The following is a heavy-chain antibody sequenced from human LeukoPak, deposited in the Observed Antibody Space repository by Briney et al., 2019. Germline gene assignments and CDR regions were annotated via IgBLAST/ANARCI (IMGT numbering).Heavy chain of an antibody. J-gene: IGHJ4*02. Sequence: GGSLRLSCAASGFTFSSYAMSWVRQAPGKGLEWVSAISGSGGSTYYADSVKGRFAISRDNSKNTLYLQMNSLRAEDTAVYYCAKDPYSSSSYFDYWGQGTLVTVSS. CDR1: GFTFSSYA. D-gene: IGHD6-6*01. CDR3: AKDPYSSSSYFDY. CDR2: ISGSGGST. V-gene: IGHV3-23*01.